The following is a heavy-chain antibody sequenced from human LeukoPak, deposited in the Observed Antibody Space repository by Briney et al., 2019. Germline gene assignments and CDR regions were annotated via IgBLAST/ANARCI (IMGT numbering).Heavy chain of an antibody. V-gene: IGHV3-30*03. CDR1: GFTFSNYG. CDR3: ARDSSSYYDSSGYPLYYYYGMDV. J-gene: IGHJ6*02. D-gene: IGHD3-22*01. Sequence: PGGSLRLSCAASGFTFSNYGVHWVRQAPGKGLEWVAVISYDGSDKYYADSVKGRFTISRDNSKNTLYLQMNSLRAEDTAVYYCARDSSSYYDSSGYPLYYYYGMDVWGQGTTVTASS. CDR2: ISYDGSDK.